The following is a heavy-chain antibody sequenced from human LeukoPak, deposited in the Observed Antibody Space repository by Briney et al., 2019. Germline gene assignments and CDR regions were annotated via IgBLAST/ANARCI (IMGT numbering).Heavy chain of an antibody. V-gene: IGHV3-23*01. CDR1: GFTFSSYA. CDR2: ISGSGGST. CDR3: AKVLARYCSSTGCYPDY. Sequence: GGSLRLSCAASGFTFSSYAMSWVRQAPGKGLEWVSAISGSGGSTYYADSVKGRFTIPRDNSKNTLYLQMNSLRAEDTAVYYCAKVLARYCSSTGCYPDYWGQGTLVTVSS. J-gene: IGHJ4*02. D-gene: IGHD2-2*01.